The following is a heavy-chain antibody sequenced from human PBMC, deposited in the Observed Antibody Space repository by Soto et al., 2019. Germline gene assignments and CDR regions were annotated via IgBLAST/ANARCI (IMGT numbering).Heavy chain of an antibody. CDR1: GGTFSSYA. V-gene: IGHV1-69*13. CDR3: AREAPKYYDFWSGYPPSQYGMDV. J-gene: IGHJ6*02. D-gene: IGHD3-3*01. CDR2: IIPIFGTA. Sequence: ASVKVSCKASGGTFSSYAISWVRQAPGQGLEWMGGIIPIFGTANYAQKFQGRVTITADESTSTAYMELSSLRSEDTAVYYCAREAPKYYDFWSGYPPSQYGMDVWGQGTTVTVSS.